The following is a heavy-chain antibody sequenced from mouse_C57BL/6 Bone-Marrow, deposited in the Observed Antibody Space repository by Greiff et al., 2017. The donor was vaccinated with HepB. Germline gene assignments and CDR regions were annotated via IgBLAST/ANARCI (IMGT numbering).Heavy chain of an antibody. Sequence: QVQLKQPGAELVKPGASVKLSCKASGYTFTSYWMHWVKQRPGQGLEWIGMIHPNSGSTNYNEKFKSKATLTVDKSSSTAYMQLSSLTSEDSAVYYCASLSYWYFDVWGTGTTVTVSS. V-gene: IGHV1-64*01. J-gene: IGHJ1*03. D-gene: IGHD6-1*01. CDR2: IHPNSGST. CDR1: GYTFTSYW. CDR3: ASLSYWYFDV.